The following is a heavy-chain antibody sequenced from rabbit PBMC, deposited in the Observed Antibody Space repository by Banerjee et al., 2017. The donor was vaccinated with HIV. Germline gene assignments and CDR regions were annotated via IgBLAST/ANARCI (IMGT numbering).Heavy chain of an antibody. V-gene: IGHV1S43*01. D-gene: IGHD6-1*01. CDR1: GFDFSSYY. CDR3: AKRTGDTDGYATFAL. CDR2: IVTSSGST. Sequence: QEQLKESGGGLVQPGGSLKLSCKASGFDFSSYYMSWVRQAPGKGLELIACIVTSSGSTWYASWVNGRFTISRSTSLNTVDLKMTSLTAADTATYFCAKRTGDTDGYATFALWGPGTLVTVS. J-gene: IGHJ4*01.